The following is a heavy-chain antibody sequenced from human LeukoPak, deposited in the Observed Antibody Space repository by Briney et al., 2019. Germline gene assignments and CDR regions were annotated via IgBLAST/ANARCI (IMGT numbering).Heavy chain of an antibody. CDR1: GFSLSTSGVG. D-gene: IGHD7-27*01. Sequence: SGPTLVKPTQTLTLTCTFSGFSLSTSGVGVGWIRQPPGKALEWLALIYWGDDKRYSPSLKSRLTITKDTSKNQVVLTMTNMDPVDTATYYCAHRQNWGEAFDIWGQGTMVTVSS. CDR3: AHRQNWGEAFDI. V-gene: IGHV2-5*02. CDR2: IYWGDDK. J-gene: IGHJ3*02.